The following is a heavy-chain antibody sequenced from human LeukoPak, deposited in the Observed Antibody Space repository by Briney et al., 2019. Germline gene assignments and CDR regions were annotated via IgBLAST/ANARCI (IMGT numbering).Heavy chain of an antibody. V-gene: IGHV1-24*01. Sequence: ASVKVSCKVSGHSLSELSMFWVRQTPGKGLEWMEGFDPEDGKTIYAQKFQGRITMTEDTSTDTAYMELSSLRNEDTAVYYCAIETYSTTLDHWGQGTLVTVSS. CDR1: GHSLSELS. J-gene: IGHJ4*02. D-gene: IGHD2/OR15-2a*01. CDR2: FDPEDGKT. CDR3: AIETYSTTLDH.